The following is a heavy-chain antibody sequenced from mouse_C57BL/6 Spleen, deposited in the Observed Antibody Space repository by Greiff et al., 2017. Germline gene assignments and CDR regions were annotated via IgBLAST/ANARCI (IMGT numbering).Heavy chain of an antibody. CDR2: INPYNGDT. Sequence: EVKLQQSGPELVKPGASVKISCKASGYSFTGYFMHWVKQSPGQSLEWIGRINPYNGDTYYNQKFKGKATLTVDKSSSTAHMELLSLTSEDFAVYYCARRKAIYGGYSYWYFDVWGTGTTVTVSS. J-gene: IGHJ1*03. CDR1: GYSFTGYF. V-gene: IGHV1-37*01. CDR3: ARRKAIYGGYSYWYFDV. D-gene: IGHD2-3*01.